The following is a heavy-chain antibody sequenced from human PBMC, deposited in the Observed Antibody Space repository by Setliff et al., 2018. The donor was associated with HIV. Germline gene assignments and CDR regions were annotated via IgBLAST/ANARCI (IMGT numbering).Heavy chain of an antibody. J-gene: IGHJ4*02. CDR3: ARVRLYNTALDY. V-gene: IGHV3-23*03. CDR2: IYSGSSTT. Sequence: SLRLSCTSSGFSFDDYAVNLVRQAPGKGLEWVSFIYSGSSTTYYAESVKGRFTISRDNSKNTLYLQMNSLRAEDTAVYFCARVRLYNTALDYWGQGTLFTVSS. CDR1: GFSFDDYA. D-gene: IGHD3-3*01.